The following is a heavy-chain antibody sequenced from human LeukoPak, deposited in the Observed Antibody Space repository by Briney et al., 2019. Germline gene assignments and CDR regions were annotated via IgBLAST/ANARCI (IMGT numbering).Heavy chain of an antibody. J-gene: IGHJ4*02. Sequence: GGSLRLSCAASGFTFSSYYMIWIRQAPGKGLEWVSYISSSSSRTNYADSVKGRFTISRDNAKNSLYLQMYSLRAEDTAVNYCAKERRTGSGAALDYWGPGTLVTVSS. V-gene: IGHV3-11*06. CDR3: AKERRTGSGAALDY. D-gene: IGHD6-19*01. CDR2: ISSSSSRT. CDR1: GFTFSSYY.